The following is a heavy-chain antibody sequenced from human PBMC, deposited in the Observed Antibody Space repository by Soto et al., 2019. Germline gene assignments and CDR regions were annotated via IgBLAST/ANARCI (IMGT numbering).Heavy chain of an antibody. D-gene: IGHD6-6*01. V-gene: IGHV1-69*06. J-gene: IGHJ6*02. Sequence: SVKVSCKASGGTFSSYAISWVRQAPGQGLEWMGGIIPIFGTANYAQKFQGRVTITADKFTSTAYMELSSLRSEDTAVYYCARDRPPIRFYGMDVWGQGTTVTVSS. CDR2: IIPIFGTA. CDR1: GGTFSSYA. CDR3: ARDRPPIRFYGMDV.